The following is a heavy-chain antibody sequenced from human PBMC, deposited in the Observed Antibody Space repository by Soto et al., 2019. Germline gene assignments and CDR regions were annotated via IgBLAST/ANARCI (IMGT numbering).Heavy chain of an antibody. CDR2: INHSGST. D-gene: IGHD3-10*01. V-gene: IGHV4-34*04. CDR3: ATVRGAIRYVDV. J-gene: IGHJ6*02. CDR1: GGSFSGYY. Sequence: QVQLQQWGAGLLKPSETLSLTCAVYGGSFSGYYWSWIRQPPGKGLEWIGEINHSGSTNDTPSLTRRATISLATSQDHFSLKLSSVTAADTAVYYCATVRGAIRYVDVWGQGTTVTVSS.